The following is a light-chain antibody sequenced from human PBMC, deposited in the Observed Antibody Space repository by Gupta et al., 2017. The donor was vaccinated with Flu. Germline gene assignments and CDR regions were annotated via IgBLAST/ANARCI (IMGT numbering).Light chain of an antibody. V-gene: IGLV2-8*01. CDR3: SAYADNNHYV. CDR1: SSAFGGYDY. Sequence: QSALTQPPSASGSPGQSVTISCTGTSSAFGGYDYVSWYQQHPGKAPKLILYEVTKRPSGVPPRFSGSKSGNTASLTVSGLQAEDEAEYYCSAYADNNHYVFGTGTKVTVL. J-gene: IGLJ1*01. CDR2: EVT.